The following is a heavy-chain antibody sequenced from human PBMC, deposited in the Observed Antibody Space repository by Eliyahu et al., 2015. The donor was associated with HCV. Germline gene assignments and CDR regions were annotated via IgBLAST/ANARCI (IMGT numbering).Heavy chain of an antibody. CDR3: AKEGCTNGVCYDY. V-gene: IGHV3-30*18. CDR2: ISYDGSNK. Sequence: SCAASGFTFSSYGMHWVRQAPGKGLEWVAVISYDGSNKYYADSVKGRFTISRDNSKNTLYLQMNSLRAEDTAVYYCAKEGCTNGVCYDYWGQGTLVTVSS. CDR1: GFTFSSYG. J-gene: IGHJ4*02. D-gene: IGHD2-8*01.